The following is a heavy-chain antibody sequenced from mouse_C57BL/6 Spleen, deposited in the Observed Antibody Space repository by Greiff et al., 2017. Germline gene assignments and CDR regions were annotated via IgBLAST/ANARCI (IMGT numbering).Heavy chain of an antibody. J-gene: IGHJ2*01. CDR2: ISSGSSTI. CDR1: GFTFSDYG. Sequence: EVKLVESGGGLVKPGGSLKLSCAASGFTFSDYGMHWVRQAPEKGLEWVAYISSGSSTIYYADTVKGRFTISRDNAKNTLFLQMTSLRAEDTAMYYCARYDYDEGAYWGQGTTLTVSS. V-gene: IGHV5-17*01. CDR3: ARYDYDEGAY. D-gene: IGHD2-4*01.